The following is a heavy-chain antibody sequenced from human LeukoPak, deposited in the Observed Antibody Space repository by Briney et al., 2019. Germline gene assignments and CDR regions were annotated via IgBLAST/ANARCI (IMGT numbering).Heavy chain of an antibody. CDR2: TTGSGGTT. D-gene: IGHD3-10*01. Sequence: GGSLRLSCVASGFTFGSYSMNWVRQAPGQGLEWVSSTTGSGGTTYYADSVKGRFTISRDNSKNTLYLQMNSLRAEDTAVYYCAKPLTRGDFNDAFDIWGQGTMVTVSS. J-gene: IGHJ3*02. CDR3: AKPLTRGDFNDAFDI. CDR1: GFTFGSYS. V-gene: IGHV3-23*01.